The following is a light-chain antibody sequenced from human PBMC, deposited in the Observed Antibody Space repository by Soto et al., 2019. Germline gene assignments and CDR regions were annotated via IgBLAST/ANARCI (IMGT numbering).Light chain of an antibody. CDR1: QSVSSN. CDR2: GAS. CDR3: QQYNNWLPET. J-gene: IGKJ1*01. Sequence: EIVMTQSPATLSVSPGERATLSCRASQSVSSNLAWYQQKPGQAPRRLIYGASTRATGIPARFSGSGSGTAFTLTISSLQSADVAVYYCQQYNNWLPETFGQGTKVEIK. V-gene: IGKV3-15*01.